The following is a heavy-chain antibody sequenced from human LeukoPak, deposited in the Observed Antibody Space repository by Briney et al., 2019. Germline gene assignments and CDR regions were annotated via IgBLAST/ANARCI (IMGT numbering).Heavy chain of an antibody. CDR2: IYTSGST. J-gene: IGHJ6*03. D-gene: IGHD2-2*01. V-gene: IGHV4-61*02. CDR1: GGSISSGSYY. CDR3: ARDMNQLLSSPRYYYYYYMDV. Sequence: PSQTLSLTCTVSGGSISSGSYYWSWIRQPAGKGLEWIGRIYTSGSTNYNPSLKSRVTISVDTSKNQFSLKLSSVTAADTAVYYCARDMNQLLSSPRYYYYYYMDVWGKGTTVTVSS.